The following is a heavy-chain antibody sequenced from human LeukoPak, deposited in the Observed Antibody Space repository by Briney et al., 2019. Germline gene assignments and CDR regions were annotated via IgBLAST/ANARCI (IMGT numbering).Heavy chain of an antibody. D-gene: IGHD2-15*01. CDR3: ARSGSDAFDI. J-gene: IGHJ3*02. CDR1: GYTFSGYY. V-gene: IGHV1-2*02. Sequence: ASVKLSCKASGYTFSGYYMHWVRQAPGHGLEWMGWIYPNSGDTKYAQKFQGGVTVTRDTSISTAFMEVSRLTSDDTAVYYCARSGSDAFDIWGQGTMVTVSS. CDR2: IYPNSGDT.